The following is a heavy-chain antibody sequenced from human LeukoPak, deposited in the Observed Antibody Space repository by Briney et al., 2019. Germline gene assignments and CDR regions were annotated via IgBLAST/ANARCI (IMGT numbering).Heavy chain of an antibody. Sequence: GGTLRLSCVGSGFTFSDYWMSWVRQAPGKGLEWVANIKQDGSEKDNADALKGRFTISRDNAKNSLYLQMNSLRAEDTAVYYCARWLELMRNFDWWGQGTLVTVSS. D-gene: IGHD5-24*01. CDR2: IKQDGSEK. CDR1: GFTFSDYW. CDR3: ARWLELMRNFDW. J-gene: IGHJ4*02. V-gene: IGHV3-7*01.